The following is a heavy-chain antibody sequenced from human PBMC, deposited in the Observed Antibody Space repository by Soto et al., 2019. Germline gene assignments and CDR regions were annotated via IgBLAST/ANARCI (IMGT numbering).Heavy chain of an antibody. D-gene: IGHD1-1*01. V-gene: IGHV3-30*18. Sequence: GGSLRLSCAASGFTFSSYGMHWVRQAPGKGLEWVAVISYDGSNKYYVDSVKGRFTISRDNSKSTLYLQMNSLRAEDTAVYYCAKDPGAGGLPLLYFDYWGQGTLVTVSS. CDR3: AKDPGAGGLPLLYFDY. CDR1: GFTFSSYG. J-gene: IGHJ4*02. CDR2: ISYDGSNK.